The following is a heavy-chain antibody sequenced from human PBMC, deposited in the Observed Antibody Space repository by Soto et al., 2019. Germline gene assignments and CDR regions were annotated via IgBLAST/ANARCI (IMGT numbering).Heavy chain of an antibody. CDR3: ARGGSSRYYFDY. CDR1: GFTFSSYS. D-gene: IGHD6-6*01. CDR2: ISSSSSYI. V-gene: IGHV3-21*01. Sequence: GGSLRLSCAASGFTFSSYSMNWARQAPGKGLEWVSSISSSSSYIYYADSVKGRFTISRDNAKNSLYLQMNSLRAEDTAVYYCARGGSSRYYFDYWGQGTLVTVSS. J-gene: IGHJ4*02.